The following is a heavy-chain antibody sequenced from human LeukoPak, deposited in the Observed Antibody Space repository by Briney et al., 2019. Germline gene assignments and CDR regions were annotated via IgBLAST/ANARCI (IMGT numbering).Heavy chain of an antibody. Sequence: GGSLRLSCAASGFTFSSYSMNWVRQAPGKGLEWVSYISSSSSTIYYADSVKGRFTISRDNAKNSLYLHMNSLKDEDTAVYYCARGALDFDYWGQGTLVTVSS. CDR2: ISSSSSTI. CDR1: GFTFSSYS. V-gene: IGHV3-48*02. CDR3: ARGALDFDY. J-gene: IGHJ4*02.